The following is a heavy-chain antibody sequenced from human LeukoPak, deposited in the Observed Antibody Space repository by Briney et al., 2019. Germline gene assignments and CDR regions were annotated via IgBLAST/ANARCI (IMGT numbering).Heavy chain of an antibody. CDR2: IYYSGST. J-gene: IGHJ4*02. V-gene: IGHV4-39*07. CDR3: ARVLTMVRGPPLGY. Sequence: SETLSLTCTVSGGSISSSSYYWGWIRQPPGKGLEWIGSIYYSGSTYYNPSLKSRVTISVDTSKNQFSLKLSSVTAADTAVYYCARVLTMVRGPPLGYWGQGTLVTVSS. D-gene: IGHD3-10*01. CDR1: GGSISSSSYY.